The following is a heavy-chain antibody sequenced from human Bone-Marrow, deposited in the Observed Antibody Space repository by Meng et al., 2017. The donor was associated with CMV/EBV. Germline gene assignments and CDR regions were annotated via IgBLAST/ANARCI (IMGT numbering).Heavy chain of an antibody. CDR1: GFTFSSYA. CDR3: ARGGFGVVIEVWSYYGMDV. D-gene: IGHD3-3*01. J-gene: IGHJ6*02. V-gene: IGHV3-21*01. CDR2: ISSSSSYI. Sequence: GGSLKISCAASGFTFSSYAMHWVRQAPGKGLEWVSSISSSSSYIYYADSVKGRFTISRDNAKNSLYLQMNSLRAEDTAVYYCARGGFGVVIEVWSYYGMDVWGQGTTVTVSS.